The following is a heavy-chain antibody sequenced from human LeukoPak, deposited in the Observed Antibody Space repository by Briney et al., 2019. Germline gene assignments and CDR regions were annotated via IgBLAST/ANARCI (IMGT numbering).Heavy chain of an antibody. CDR3: ARYRLGYCSGGSCYSWFDP. CDR2: ISSSGSTI. V-gene: IGHV3-48*04. D-gene: IGHD2-15*01. CDR1: GFTFSSYS. J-gene: IGHJ5*02. Sequence: PGGSLRLSCAASGFTFSSYSMNWVRQAPGKGLEWVSYISSSGSTIYYADSVKGRFTISRDNAKNSLYLQMNSLRAEDTAVYYCARYRLGYCSGGSCYSWFDPWGQGTLVTVSS.